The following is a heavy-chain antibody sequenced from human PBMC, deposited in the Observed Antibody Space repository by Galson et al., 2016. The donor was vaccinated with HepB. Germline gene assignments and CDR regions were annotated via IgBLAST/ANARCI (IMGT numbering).Heavy chain of an antibody. Sequence: SLRLSCAASGFTVSGNSMSWVRQAPGKGLEWVAVISYDGSHKYYAASVKGRFTISRDNSKNTLSLQMNSLRAEDTAVYYCAKNDILAGYSAFDYWGQGTLVTVSS. J-gene: IGHJ4*02. CDR3: AKNDILAGYSAFDY. D-gene: IGHD3-9*01. CDR1: GFTVSGNS. CDR2: ISYDGSHK. V-gene: IGHV3-30*18.